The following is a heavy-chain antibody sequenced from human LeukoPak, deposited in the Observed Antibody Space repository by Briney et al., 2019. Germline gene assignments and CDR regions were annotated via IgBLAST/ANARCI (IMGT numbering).Heavy chain of an antibody. V-gene: IGHV4-59*01. CDR1: GGSFSGYY. CDR2: VYYSGNT. Sequence: SETLSLTCAVYGGSFSGYYWSWIRQPPGKGLEWIGYVYYSGNTNYNPSLKSRVAISVDTSNNQFSLNLNSVTAADTAVYYCARGSRGDGAAFDIWGQGTMVTVSS. J-gene: IGHJ3*02. CDR3: ARGSRGDGAAFDI. D-gene: IGHD7-27*01.